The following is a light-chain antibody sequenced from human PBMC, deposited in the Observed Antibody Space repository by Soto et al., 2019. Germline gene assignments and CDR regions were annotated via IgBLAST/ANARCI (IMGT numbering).Light chain of an antibody. V-gene: IGKV1-5*01. J-gene: IGKJ2*01. Sequence: DIQMTQSPSTLSASVGDRVTITCRASQSISSWLAWYQQKPGKAPKLLIYDASSLESGVPSRFTASGSGTDFTFTIRSLRPEDFATYYCQQSYLSPYTFGQGTKVQI. CDR2: DAS. CDR1: QSISSW. CDR3: QQSYLSPYT.